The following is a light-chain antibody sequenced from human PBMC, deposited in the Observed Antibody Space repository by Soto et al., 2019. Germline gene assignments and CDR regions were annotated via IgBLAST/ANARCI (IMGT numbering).Light chain of an antibody. CDR3: QQYYSTPFT. J-gene: IGKJ3*01. Sequence: DIVMTQSPDSLAVSLGERATINCKSSQSVLYSSNNKNYLAWYQQKPGQPPKLLIYWASTRESGVPHRFSGSGSGTDFTLTISSLQAEDVAVYDCQQYYSTPFTFGPGTKVDIK. V-gene: IGKV4-1*01. CDR2: WAS. CDR1: QSVLYSSNNKNY.